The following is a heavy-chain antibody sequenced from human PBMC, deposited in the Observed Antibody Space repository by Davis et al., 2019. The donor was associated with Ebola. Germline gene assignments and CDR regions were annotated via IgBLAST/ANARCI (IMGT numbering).Heavy chain of an antibody. D-gene: IGHD3-22*01. V-gene: IGHV3-30-3*01. CDR3: ARDLLTYYYDGGAFGY. Sequence: GSLRLSCAASGFTFSNYDMYWVRQAPGRGLEWVALISYDGSNKYYADSVKGRITISRDNSKNTLFLQMNSLRPEDTAVYYCARDLLTYYYDGGAFGYWGQGTLVTVSS. CDR2: ISYDGSNK. J-gene: IGHJ4*02. CDR1: GFTFSNYD.